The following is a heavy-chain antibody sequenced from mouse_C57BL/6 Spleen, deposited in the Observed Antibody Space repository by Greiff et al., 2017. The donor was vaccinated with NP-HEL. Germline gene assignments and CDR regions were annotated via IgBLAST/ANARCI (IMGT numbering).Heavy chain of an antibody. Sequence: VQLQQPGAELVRPGSSVKLSCKASGYTFTSYWMHWVKQRPIQGLEWIGNIDPSDSETHYNQKFKDKATLTVDKSSSTAYMQLSSLTSEDSAVYYCARGGYGSSSVAYWGQGTLVTVSA. CDR3: ARGGYGSSSVAY. CDR2: IDPSDSET. D-gene: IGHD1-1*01. V-gene: IGHV1-52*01. J-gene: IGHJ3*01. CDR1: GYTFTSYW.